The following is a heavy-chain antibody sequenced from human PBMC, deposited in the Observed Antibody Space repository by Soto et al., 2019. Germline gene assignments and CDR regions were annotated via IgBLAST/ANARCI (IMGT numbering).Heavy chain of an antibody. J-gene: IGHJ4*02. V-gene: IGHV6-1*01. D-gene: IGHD1-1*01. CDR2: IYYRSKWYN. Sequence: QVQLQQSGPGLVKPSQTLSLTCAISGDSVSNNNVAWNWIRQSPARGLEWLGRIYYRSKWYNDYAVSVKSRITINPDTSKNQFSLQLNSVNAEDTAVYYCARRVTTETTAFDYWGQGTLVTVSS. CDR1: GDSVSNNNVA. CDR3: ARRVTTETTAFDY.